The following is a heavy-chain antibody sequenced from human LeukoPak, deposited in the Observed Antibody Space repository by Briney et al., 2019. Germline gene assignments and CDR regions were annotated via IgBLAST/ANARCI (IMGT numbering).Heavy chain of an antibody. CDR2: INAGNGNT. J-gene: IGHJ2*01. CDR1: GYTFTSYV. Sequence: ASVKVSCKASGYTFTSYVMHWVRQAPGQRLEWMGWINAGNGNTKYSQKFQGRVTITRDTSASTAYMELSSLRSEDTAVYYCARANVDTAMVPYWYFDLWGRGTLVTVSS. V-gene: IGHV1-3*01. CDR3: ARANVDTAMVPYWYFDL. D-gene: IGHD5-18*01.